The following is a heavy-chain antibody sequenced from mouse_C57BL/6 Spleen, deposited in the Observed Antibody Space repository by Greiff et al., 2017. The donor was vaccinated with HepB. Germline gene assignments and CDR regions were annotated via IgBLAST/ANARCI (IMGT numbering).Heavy chain of an antibody. V-gene: IGHV1-69*01. CDR2: IDPSDSYT. D-gene: IGHD2-4*01. CDR1: GYTFTSYW. CDR3: SGWYDYDGFAY. J-gene: IGHJ3*01. Sequence: QVQLQQPGAELVMPGASVKLSCKASGYTFTSYWMHWVKQRPGQGLEWIGEIDPSDSYTNYNQKFTGKSTLTVDKSSSTAYMQLSRLTSEDSAVYYCSGWYDYDGFAYWGQGTLVTVSA.